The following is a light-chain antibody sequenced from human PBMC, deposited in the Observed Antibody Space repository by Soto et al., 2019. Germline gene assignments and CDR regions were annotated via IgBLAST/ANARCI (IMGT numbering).Light chain of an antibody. CDR3: SSSTSSSTVV. V-gene: IGLV2-14*01. CDR2: DVT. Sequence: QSVLTQPASVSGSPGQSITISCTGTSSDVGGYHYVSWYQQHPGKAPKVMIYDVTDRPSGVSNRFSGSKSGDTASLTISGLQAEDEAYYYCSSSTSSSTVVFGGGTKLTVL. J-gene: IGLJ2*01. CDR1: SSDVGGYHY.